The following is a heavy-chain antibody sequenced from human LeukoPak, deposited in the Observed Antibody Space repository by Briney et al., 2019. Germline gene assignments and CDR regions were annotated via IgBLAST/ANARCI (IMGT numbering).Heavy chain of an antibody. CDR3: ARELPRYCSSTSCSPGGFDP. V-gene: IGHV3-30*04. Sequence: GGSLRLSCAASGFTFSSYAMHWVRQAPGKGPEWVAVISYDGSNKYYADSVKGRFTISRDNSKNTLYLQMNSLRAEDTAVYYCARELPRYCSSTSCSPGGFDPWGQGTLVTVSS. CDR2: ISYDGSNK. CDR1: GFTFSSYA. D-gene: IGHD2-2*01. J-gene: IGHJ5*02.